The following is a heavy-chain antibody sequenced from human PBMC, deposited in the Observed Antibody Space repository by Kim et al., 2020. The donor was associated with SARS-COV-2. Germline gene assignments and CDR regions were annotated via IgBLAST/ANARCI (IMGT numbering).Heavy chain of an antibody. J-gene: IGHJ6*02. CDR3: ARGLGRTVATYYHGMDV. CDR2: MSDDGNNR. CDR1: GFIFSSYA. Sequence: GGSLRLSCAPSGFIFSSYAMYWVRQAPGKGLEWMAVMSDDGNNRYCADSVKGRFTISRDNSKNTLYLQMNSLRADDTAVYYCARGLGRTVATYYHGMDVWGQGTTVTVSS. V-gene: IGHV3-30-3*01. D-gene: IGHD4-4*01.